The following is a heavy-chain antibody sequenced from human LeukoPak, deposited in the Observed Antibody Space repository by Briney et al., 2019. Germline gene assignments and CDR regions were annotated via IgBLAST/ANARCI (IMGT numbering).Heavy chain of an antibody. CDR1: RYTFTADY. Sequence: ASVKVSCKPSRYTFTADYMRCVRQAPGLGLECIGCVTPNSGDANYAQTFLSRVSMTTDTSINTAYMDLSSLRSDDTAIYFCARDGTTVVGATIPFDYWGQGTLVTVSS. CDR2: VTPNSGDA. V-gene: IGHV1-2*02. D-gene: IGHD1-26*01. J-gene: IGHJ4*02. CDR3: ARDGTTVVGATIPFDY.